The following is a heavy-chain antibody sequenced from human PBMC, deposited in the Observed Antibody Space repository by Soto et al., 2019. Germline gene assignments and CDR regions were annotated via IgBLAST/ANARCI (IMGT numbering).Heavy chain of an antibody. Sequence: SETLSLTCTVSGGSISGSTDYWSWIRQPPGRGLEWIGYIYYNGRSNSNPSLKSRISMSVDTSKNQFSLRLRSVTAADTALYYCARDASSSWFDSWGLGTLVTISS. V-gene: IGHV4-61*01. D-gene: IGHD6-13*01. J-gene: IGHJ5*01. CDR3: ARDASSSWFDS. CDR1: GGSISGSTDY. CDR2: IYYNGRS.